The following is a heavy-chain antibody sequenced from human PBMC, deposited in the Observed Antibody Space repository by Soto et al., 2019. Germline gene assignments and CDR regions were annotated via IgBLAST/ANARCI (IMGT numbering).Heavy chain of an antibody. V-gene: IGHV3-15*07. CDR2: IKSKTDGGTT. CDR3: SALGV. CDR1: GFNFINAW. Sequence: EVQLVESGGGLVEPGGSLRLSCAASGFNFINAWMHWVRQAPGKGLEWVGRIKSKTDGGTTDYAAPVKGRLILSRDDSKNTLYLQINSLKMEDTAVYYCSALGVWGQGTTVTVSS. J-gene: IGHJ6*02. D-gene: IGHD1-26*01.